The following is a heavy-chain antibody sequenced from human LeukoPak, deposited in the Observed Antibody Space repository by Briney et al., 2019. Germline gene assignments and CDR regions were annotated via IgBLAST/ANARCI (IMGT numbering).Heavy chain of an antibody. D-gene: IGHD6-13*01. J-gene: IGHJ4*02. CDR1: GGSISSSSYY. CDR2: IYYSGST. V-gene: IGHV4-39*01. Sequence: PSETLSLTCTVSGGSISSSSYYWGWIRQPPGKGPEGIGRIYYSGSTYYNPSLKSRVTISVDTSKNQFSLKLSSVTAADTAVYYCARQPRLVAAAGTLIDYWGQGTLVTVSS. CDR3: ARQPRLVAAAGTLIDY.